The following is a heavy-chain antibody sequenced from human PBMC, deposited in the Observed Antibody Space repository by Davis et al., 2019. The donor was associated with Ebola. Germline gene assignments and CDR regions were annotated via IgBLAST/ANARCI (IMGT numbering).Heavy chain of an antibody. CDR2: INHSGST. J-gene: IGHJ4*02. CDR1: GHSFSASS. V-gene: IGHV4-34*01. D-gene: IGHD6-13*01. CDR3: ARGSSRLHSSSWYRY. Sequence: SVTLSLTSPVYGHSFSASSWSWSRQPPGKGLEWIGEINHSGSTNYNPSLKSRVTISVDTSKNQFSLKLSSVTAADTAVYYCARGSSRLHSSSWYRYWGQGTLVTVSS.